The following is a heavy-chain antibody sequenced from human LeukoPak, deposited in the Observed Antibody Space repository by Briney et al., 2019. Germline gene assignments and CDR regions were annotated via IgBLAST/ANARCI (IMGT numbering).Heavy chain of an antibody. D-gene: IGHD6-6*01. V-gene: IGHV3-33*06. CDR3: AKEKSISSH. J-gene: IGHJ6*02. Sequence: PGGSLRLSCAASGFTFSSYGMHWVRQAPGKGLEWVAVIWYDGSNKYYADSVKGRFTISRDNSKNTLYLQMNSLRAEDTAVYYCAKEKSISSHWGQGTTVTVSS. CDR1: GFTFSSYG. CDR2: IWYDGSNK.